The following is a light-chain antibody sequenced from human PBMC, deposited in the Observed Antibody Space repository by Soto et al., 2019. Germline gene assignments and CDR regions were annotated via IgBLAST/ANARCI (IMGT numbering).Light chain of an antibody. CDR1: SSDVGAYHY. Sequence: QSALTQPRSVSGSPGQSVTISCTGTSSDVGAYHYVSWYQQYPGKAPKLMIYDVNKRPSGVPDRFSGSKSGTTASLTISGLQAADEANYYCCSYAGSDTYVVFGGGTKVTVL. CDR3: CSYAGSDTYVV. V-gene: IGLV2-11*01. CDR2: DVN. J-gene: IGLJ2*01.